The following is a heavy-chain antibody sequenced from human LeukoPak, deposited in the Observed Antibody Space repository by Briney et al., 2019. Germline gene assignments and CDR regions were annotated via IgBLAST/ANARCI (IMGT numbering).Heavy chain of an antibody. J-gene: IGHJ4*02. CDR2: INHSGYT. V-gene: IGHV4-34*01. D-gene: IGHD4-17*01. Sequence: PSETLSLTCAVSGVSFDDYYWSWVRQTPGKGLEWIGEINHSGYTNDSPSLKSRVTLSIDTSRKQFSLNLRSVTVADAGIYYCTRMTTGRDYWGQGTLVTVSS. CDR1: GVSFDDYY. CDR3: TRMTTGRDY.